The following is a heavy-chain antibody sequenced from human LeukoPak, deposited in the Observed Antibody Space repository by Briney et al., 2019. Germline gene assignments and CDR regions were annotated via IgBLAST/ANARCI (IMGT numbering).Heavy chain of an antibody. CDR3: ARYSSALMQDAFDI. V-gene: IGHV4-61*02. J-gene: IGHJ3*02. Sequence: SETLSLTCTVSGASLSSGSYYWSWIRQPAGKGLEWIGRIYTSGSTNYNPSLKSRVTISVDTSKNQFSLKLSSVTAADTAVYYCARYSSALMQDAFDIWGQGTMVTVSS. CDR2: IYTSGST. CDR1: GASLSSGSYY. D-gene: IGHD2-21*01.